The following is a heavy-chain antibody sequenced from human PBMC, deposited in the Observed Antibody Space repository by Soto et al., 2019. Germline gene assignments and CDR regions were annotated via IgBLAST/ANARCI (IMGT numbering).Heavy chain of an antibody. CDR1: GFTFSSYG. Sequence: QTGGSLRLSCAASGFTFSSYGMHWVRQAPGKGLEWVAVISYDGSNKYYADSVKGRFTISRDNSKNTLYLQMNSLRAEDTAVYYCASAPFYGDYVRDAFDIWGQGTMVTVSS. CDR3: ASAPFYGDYVRDAFDI. V-gene: IGHV3-30*03. CDR2: ISYDGSNK. J-gene: IGHJ3*02. D-gene: IGHD4-17*01.